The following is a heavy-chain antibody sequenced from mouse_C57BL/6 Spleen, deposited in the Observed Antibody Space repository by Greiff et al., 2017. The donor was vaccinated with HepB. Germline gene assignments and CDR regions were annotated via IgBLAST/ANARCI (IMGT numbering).Heavy chain of an antibody. J-gene: IGHJ1*03. V-gene: IGHV1-50*01. D-gene: IGHD1-1*01. CDR2: IDPSDSYT. CDR1: GYTFTSYW. Sequence: QVQLQQPGAELVKPGASVKLSCKASGYTFTSYWMQWVKQRPGQGLEWIGEIDPSDSYTNYNQKFKGKATLTVDTSSSTAYMQLSSLTSEDSAVYYCSRSPCYYGSSYWYFDVWGTGTTVTVSS. CDR3: SRSPCYYGSSYWYFDV.